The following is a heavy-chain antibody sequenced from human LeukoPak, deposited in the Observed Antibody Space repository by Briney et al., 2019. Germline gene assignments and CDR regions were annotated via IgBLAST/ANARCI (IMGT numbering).Heavy chain of an antibody. CDR1: GDSISSGDYY. D-gene: IGHD1-14*01. V-gene: IGHV4-30-2*01. Sequence: SATLSLTCTVSGDSISSGDYYWSWIRQPPGKGLEWIGYVYHSGTTYYNPSLRSRVTISVDRSENQFSLKLSSVTAADTAVYYCARVREAETNPCPAHWGQGTLVTVSS. J-gene: IGHJ4*02. CDR3: ARVREAETNPCPAH. CDR2: VYHSGTT.